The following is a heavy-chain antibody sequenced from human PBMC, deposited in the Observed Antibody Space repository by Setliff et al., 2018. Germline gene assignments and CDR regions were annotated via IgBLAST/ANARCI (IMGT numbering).Heavy chain of an antibody. V-gene: IGHV3-30*02. Sequence: PGGSLRLSCGASGFTFSTHAMHWVRQAPGKGLEWVAFMSFDGKNNYYADSVKGRFTISRDNSQNTMYLQMNSLRAEDTAVYYCIRDTSGRDAFDIWGQGTMVTVSS. CDR3: IRDTSGRDAFDI. CDR2: MSFDGKNN. J-gene: IGHJ3*02. D-gene: IGHD6-19*01. CDR1: GFTFSTHA.